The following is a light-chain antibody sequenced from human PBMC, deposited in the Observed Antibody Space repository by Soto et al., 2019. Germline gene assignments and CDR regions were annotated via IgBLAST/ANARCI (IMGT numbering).Light chain of an antibody. V-gene: IGKV1-5*01. Sequence: DIQMTQSPSTLSASVGDSVTITCRASQSISSWLAWYQQRPGKATKVLIYDASSLQSGVPSRFSGSGSGTEFTLTISSLQPDDFATYYCQQYNIYPWTFGQGTEVEIK. CDR2: DAS. CDR3: QQYNIYPWT. J-gene: IGKJ1*01. CDR1: QSISSW.